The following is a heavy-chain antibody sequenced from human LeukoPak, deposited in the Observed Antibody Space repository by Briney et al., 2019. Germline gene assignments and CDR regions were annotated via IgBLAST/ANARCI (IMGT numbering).Heavy chain of an antibody. D-gene: IGHD2-15*01. CDR2: MYETGHT. CDR3: ARHPFATPFDY. CDR1: GGSITGYY. J-gene: IGHJ4*02. Sequence: PETLSLTCSVSGGSITGYYWSWIRQPPGQGLEWIGYMYETGHTMYNTSLKSRVTMSLDTSKNHFSLSLSSVTAADTAVYYCARHPFATPFDYWGQGTLVTVSS. V-gene: IGHV4-59*08.